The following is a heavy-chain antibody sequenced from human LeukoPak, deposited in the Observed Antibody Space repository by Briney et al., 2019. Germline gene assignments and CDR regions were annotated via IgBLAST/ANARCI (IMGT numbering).Heavy chain of an antibody. CDR3: ARDSSSYYYYYYYMDV. CDR1: GFTFGSYW. J-gene: IGHJ6*03. Sequence: GGSLRLSCAASGFTFGSYWMSWVRQAPGKGLQWVANIKQGGSEKDCLDSVEGQFTISRDNAKNSLYLRMNSLRAEDTAVYYCARDSSSYYYYYYYMDVWGKGTTVTVSS. D-gene: IGHD6-6*01. CDR2: IKQGGSEK. V-gene: IGHV3-7*01.